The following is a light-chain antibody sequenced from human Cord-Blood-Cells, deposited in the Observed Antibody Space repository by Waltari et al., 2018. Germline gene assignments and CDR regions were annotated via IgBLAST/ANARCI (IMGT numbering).Light chain of an antibody. CDR2: RNK. Sequence: QSVRTLPPSPSGTPGPRDTTPCSRRHPNTGCNYVYWYQQLPGTAPKLLIYRNKQRPSGVPDRFSGSKSGTSASVAISGLRSEDEADYYCAAWDDSLSGWVFGGGTKLTVL. V-gene: IGLV1-47*01. J-gene: IGLJ3*02. CDR1: HPNTGCNY. CDR3: AAWDDSLSGWV.